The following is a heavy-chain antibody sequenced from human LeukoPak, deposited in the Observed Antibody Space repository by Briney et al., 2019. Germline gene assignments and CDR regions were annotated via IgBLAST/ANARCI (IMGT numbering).Heavy chain of an antibody. J-gene: IGHJ4*02. V-gene: IGHV3-73*01. Sequence: GSLRLSCAASGFTFSGSAMHWVRQASGKGLEWVGRIRSKANSYATAYAASVKGRFTISRDDSRNTAYLQMNSLKTEDTAVYYCTRPTYYDSSGYQDRDDWGQGTLVTVSS. CDR3: TRPTYYDSSGYQDRDD. D-gene: IGHD3-22*01. CDR2: IRSKANSYAT. CDR1: GFTFSGSA.